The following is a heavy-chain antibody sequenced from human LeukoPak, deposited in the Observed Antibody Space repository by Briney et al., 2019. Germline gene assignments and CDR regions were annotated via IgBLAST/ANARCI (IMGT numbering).Heavy chain of an antibody. V-gene: IGHV3-23*01. CDR2: ISGSGGST. D-gene: IGHD2-2*01. CDR1: GFTFSSYT. J-gene: IGHJ3*02. CDR3: AKDSSQLRRPNAFDI. Sequence: GGSLRLSCAASGFTFSSYTMSWVRQAPGKGLEWVSAISGSGGSTYYADSVKGRFTISRDNSKNTLYLQMNSLRAEDTAVYYCAKDSSQLRRPNAFDIWGQGTMVTVSS.